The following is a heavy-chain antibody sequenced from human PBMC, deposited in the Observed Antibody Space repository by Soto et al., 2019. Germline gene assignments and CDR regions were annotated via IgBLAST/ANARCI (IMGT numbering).Heavy chain of an antibody. CDR1: GFTFRSYS. CDR2: ISISSRTI. J-gene: IGHJ5*02. V-gene: IGHV3-48*02. CDR3: ARDNGIAGSFDP. Sequence: GGSLRLSCAAPGFTFRSYSMNWVRQAPGKGLEWVSYISISSRTIYYADSVKGRFTISRDDAKNSLYLQMNSLRDEDTSVYYCARDNGIAGSFDPWGQGTLVTVSS. D-gene: IGHD6-13*01.